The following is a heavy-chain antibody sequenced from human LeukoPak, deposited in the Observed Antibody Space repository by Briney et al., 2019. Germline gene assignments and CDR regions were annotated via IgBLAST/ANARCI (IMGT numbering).Heavy chain of an antibody. CDR1: GGSISSYY. CDR2: IYYSGRT. Sequence: SETLSVTRTVSGGSISSYYWSWIRQPPGKGLEWIGYIYYSGRTNYNPSLKSRVTISVDTSKNQFSLKLSSVTAADTAVYYCARDGDYYDSSGYYFTQFDPWGQGALV. D-gene: IGHD3-22*01. J-gene: IGHJ5*02. V-gene: IGHV4-59*01. CDR3: ARDGDYYDSSGYYFTQFDP.